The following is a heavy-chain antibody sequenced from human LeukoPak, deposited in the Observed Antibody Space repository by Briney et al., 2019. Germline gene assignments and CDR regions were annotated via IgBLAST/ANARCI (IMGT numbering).Heavy chain of an antibody. CDR1: GYTFTSYY. D-gene: IGHD6-13*01. J-gene: IGHJ4*02. CDR3: ARDGIWAAAEVIDY. V-gene: IGHV1-18*04. CDR2: ISAYNGNT. Sequence: GASVKVSCKASGYTFTSYYMHWVRQAPGQGLEWMGWISAYNGNTNYAQKLQGRVTMTTDTSTSTAYMELRSLRSDDTAVYYCARDGIWAAAEVIDYWGQGTLVTVSS.